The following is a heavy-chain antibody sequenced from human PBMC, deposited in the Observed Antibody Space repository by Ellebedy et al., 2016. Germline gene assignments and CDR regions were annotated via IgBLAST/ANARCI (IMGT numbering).Heavy chain of an antibody. CDR2: MNPNTGST. V-gene: IGHV1-8*01. Sequence: ASVKVSXXASGYSFTDFDINWVRQAPGQGLEWMGWMNPNTGSTEYPQKFQSRVSMTRDTSITTAYLELSSLRSEDTAVYYCARVKNILVVVPAGIGHWGQGTQVIVSS. CDR1: GYSFTDFD. J-gene: IGHJ4*02. CDR3: ARVKNILVVVPAGIGH. D-gene: IGHD2-2*01.